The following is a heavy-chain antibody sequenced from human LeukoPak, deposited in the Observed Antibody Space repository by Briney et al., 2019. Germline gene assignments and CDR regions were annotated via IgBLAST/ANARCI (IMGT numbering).Heavy chain of an antibody. CDR3: ATAPPYYYDSSGYSMMTFDI. V-gene: IGHV1-69*06. CDR2: IIPIFGTA. D-gene: IGHD3-22*01. CDR1: GGTFSSYA. J-gene: IGHJ3*02. Sequence: SVKVSCKASGGTFSSYAISWVRQAPGQGLEWMGGIIPIFGTANYAQKFQGRVTITADKSTSTAYMELSSLRSEDTAVYYCATAPPYYYDSSGYSMMTFDIWGQGTMVTVSS.